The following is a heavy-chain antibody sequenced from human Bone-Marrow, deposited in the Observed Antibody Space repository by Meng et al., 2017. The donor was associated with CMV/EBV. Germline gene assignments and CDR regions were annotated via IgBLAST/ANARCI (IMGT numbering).Heavy chain of an antibody. V-gene: IGHV3-7*01. CDR3: ARRGGGGYHNGAFDI. Sequence: GESPKISCVAPGFSISSFWMSWVRQAPGKGPEWVANIEQDDSEDYHVDPVRGRFTISRDTAKNSVYLQMNSLRVDGTAVYYCARRGGGGYHNGAFDIWGRGTMVTVSS. CDR1: GFSISSFW. CDR2: IEQDDSED. J-gene: IGHJ3*02. D-gene: IGHD5-24*01.